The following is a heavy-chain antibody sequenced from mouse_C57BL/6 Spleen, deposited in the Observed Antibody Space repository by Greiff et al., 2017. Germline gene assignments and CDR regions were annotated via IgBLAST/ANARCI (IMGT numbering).Heavy chain of an antibody. CDR2: ISSGGSYP. CDR3: ARHSQSTMVTTAPFAY. V-gene: IGHV5-6*02. CDR1: GFTFSSYG. D-gene: IGHD2-2*01. Sequence: EVKVVESGGDLVKPGGSLKLSCAASGFTFSSYGMSWVRQTPDKRLEWVATISSGGSYPYYPDSVKGRFTISRDNAKNTLYLQMSSLKSEDTAMYYCARHSQSTMVTTAPFAYWGQGTLVTVSA. J-gene: IGHJ3*01.